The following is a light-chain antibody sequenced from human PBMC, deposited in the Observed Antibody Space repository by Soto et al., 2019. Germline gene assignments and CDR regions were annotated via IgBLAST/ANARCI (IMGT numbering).Light chain of an antibody. CDR2: DAS. CDR3: QQYNNWPPT. Sequence: PATLSLSPGGRATLSCRASQSVSSNLAWYQQKPGQAPRLLIYDASTRDTGIPARFSGSGSGTEFTLTISSLQSEGFAVYYCQQYNNWPPTFGQGTKVDIK. J-gene: IGKJ1*01. CDR1: QSVSSN. V-gene: IGKV3D-15*01.